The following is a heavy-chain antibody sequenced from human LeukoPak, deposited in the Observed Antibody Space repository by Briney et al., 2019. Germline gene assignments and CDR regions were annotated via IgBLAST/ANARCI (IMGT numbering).Heavy chain of an antibody. CDR2: ISSSSTI. J-gene: IGHJ4*02. D-gene: IGHD6-6*01. CDR3: ARDQGYSSSSLDY. Sequence: GGSLRLSCAASGFTFSSYSMNWVRQAPGKGLEWVSYISSSSTIYYADSVKGRFTISRDNAKNSLYLQMNSLRAEDTAVYYCARDQGYSSSSLDYWGQGTLVTVSS. CDR1: GFTFSSYS. V-gene: IGHV3-48*01.